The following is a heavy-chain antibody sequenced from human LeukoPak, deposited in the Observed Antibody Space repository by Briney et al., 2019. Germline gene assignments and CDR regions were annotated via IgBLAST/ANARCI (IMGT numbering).Heavy chain of an antibody. CDR1: GGSISSGGYY. CDR3: ARAYCSSTSCYMFAYYMDV. D-gene: IGHD2-2*01. Sequence: SETLSLTCTVSGGSISSGGYYWSWIRQHPGKGLEWIGYIYYSGSTYYNPSLKSRVTISVDTSKNQFSLKLSSVTAADTAVYYCARAYCSSTSCYMFAYYMDVWGKGTMVTVSS. J-gene: IGHJ6*03. CDR2: IYYSGST. V-gene: IGHV4-31*03.